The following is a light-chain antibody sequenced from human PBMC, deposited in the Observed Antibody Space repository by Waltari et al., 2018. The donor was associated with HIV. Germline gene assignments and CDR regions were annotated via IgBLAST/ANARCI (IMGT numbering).Light chain of an antibody. V-gene: IGLV1-44*01. CDR1: SSHIRSKT. J-gene: IGLJ2*01. Sequence: QSVLTQPPPASGTPGPRVTIPCSGSSSHIRSKTLNWYQPPPGTTPKLPIYSNSQRPSGVPVRCSDSRSAASASLAVSGVQSEDEADYYCAAWGDSLNEVFGRGTKLTVL. CDR2: SNS. CDR3: AAWGDSLNEV.